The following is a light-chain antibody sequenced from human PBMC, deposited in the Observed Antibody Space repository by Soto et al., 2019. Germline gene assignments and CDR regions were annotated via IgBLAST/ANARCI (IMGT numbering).Light chain of an antibody. CDR1: SSDVGAYNY. CDR2: DVS. Sequence: QSALTQPASVSGSPGQSITISCTGTSSDVGAYNYVSWYQHHPGKAPKLMIYDVSNRPSGVSNRFSGSKSGNTASLTISGLQAEDEADYYCSSYTSSSTLGFGGGTKLTV. J-gene: IGLJ2*01. V-gene: IGLV2-14*03. CDR3: SSYTSSSTLG.